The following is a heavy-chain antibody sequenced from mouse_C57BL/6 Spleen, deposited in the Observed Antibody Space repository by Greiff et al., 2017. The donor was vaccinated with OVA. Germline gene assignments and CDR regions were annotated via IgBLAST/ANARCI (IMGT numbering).Heavy chain of an antibody. V-gene: IGHV1-15*01. J-gene: IGHJ2*01. Sequence: QVQLQQSGAELVRPGASVTLSCKASGYTFTDYEMHWVKQTPVHGLEWIGAIDPETGGTAYNQKFKGKAILTADKSSSTAYMELRSLTSEDSAVYYCTRWWLLPYYFDYWGQGTTLTVSS. CDR1: GYTFTDYE. D-gene: IGHD2-3*01. CDR2: IDPETGGT. CDR3: TRWWLLPYYFDY.